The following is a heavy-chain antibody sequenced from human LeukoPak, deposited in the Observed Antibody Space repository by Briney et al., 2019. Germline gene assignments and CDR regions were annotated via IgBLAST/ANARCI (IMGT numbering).Heavy chain of an antibody. V-gene: IGHV3-53*01. CDR3: ARGYSGYGYGTWGY. Sequence: GGSLRLSCAASGFTVSSNYMSWVRQAPGKGLEWVSVIYSGGSTYYADSVKGRFTISRDNSKNTLYLQMNSLRAEDTAVYYCARGYSGYGYGTWGYWGQGTLVTVSS. J-gene: IGHJ4*02. CDR1: GFTVSSNY. D-gene: IGHD5-12*01. CDR2: IYSGGST.